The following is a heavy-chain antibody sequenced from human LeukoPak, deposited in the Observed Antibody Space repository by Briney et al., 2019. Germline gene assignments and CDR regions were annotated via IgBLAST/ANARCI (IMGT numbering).Heavy chain of an antibody. J-gene: IGHJ4*02. V-gene: IGHV4-59*08. Sequence: PSETLSLTCTVSGGSISSYYWSWIRQPPGKGLEWIGYIYYSGSTNYNPSLKSRVTISVDTSKNQFSLNLSSVTAADTAVYYCARRVSRTATVDYWGQGTLVTVSS. CDR2: IYYSGST. D-gene: IGHD6-13*01. CDR3: ARRVSRTATVDY. CDR1: GGSISSYY.